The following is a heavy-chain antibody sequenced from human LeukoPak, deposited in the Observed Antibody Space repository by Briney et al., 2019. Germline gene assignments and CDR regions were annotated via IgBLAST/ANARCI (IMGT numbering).Heavy chain of an antibody. CDR3: ARDIPRVVRGNWFDP. CDR2: IYYSGST. Sequence: SETLSLTCTVSGGSISSSSYYWGWIRQPPGKGLEWIGSIYYSGSTYYNPSLKSRVTISVDTSKNQFSLKLSSVTAADTAVYYCARDIPRVVRGNWFDPWGQGTLVTVSS. D-gene: IGHD3-10*01. J-gene: IGHJ5*02. V-gene: IGHV4-39*07. CDR1: GGSISSSSYY.